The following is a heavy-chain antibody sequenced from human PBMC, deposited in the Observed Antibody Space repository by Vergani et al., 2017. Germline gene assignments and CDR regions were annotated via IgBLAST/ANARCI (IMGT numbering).Heavy chain of an antibody. Sequence: QLHLQESGPGLVKPSETLSLTCSVSFDSIRNLYCNWIRQPPGKGLELIGSINYSENTNYNPSLKTLVTISVDTSKNQFSLTLTSVTAADTAIYYCASDTHSGQMADRWGQGIVVTVTS. CDR3: ASDTHSGQMADR. J-gene: IGHJ5*02. CDR1: FDSIRNLY. D-gene: IGHD6-19*01. V-gene: IGHV4-59*11. CDR2: INYSENT.